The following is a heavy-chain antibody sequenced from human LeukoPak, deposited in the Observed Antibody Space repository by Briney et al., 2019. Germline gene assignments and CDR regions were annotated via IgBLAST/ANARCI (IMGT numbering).Heavy chain of an antibody. J-gene: IGHJ6*02. V-gene: IGHV3-23*01. CDR2: ISGSGGST. D-gene: IGHD6-19*01. CDR3: AKDRDSSGWYNYYYYYGMDV. CDR1: GFTFSSYA. Sequence: GGSLRLSCAASGFTFSSYAMSWVRQAPGKGLEWVSAISGSGGSTYYADSVKGRFTISRDNSKNTLYLQMNSLRAGDTAVYYCAKDRDSSGWYNYYYYYGMDVWGQGTTVTVSS.